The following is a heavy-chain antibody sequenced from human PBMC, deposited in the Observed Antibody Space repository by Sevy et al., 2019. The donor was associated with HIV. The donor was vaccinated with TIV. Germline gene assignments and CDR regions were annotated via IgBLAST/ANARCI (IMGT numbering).Heavy chain of an antibody. J-gene: IGHJ4*02. V-gene: IGHV3-15*01. Sequence: GGSLRLSCAASGFTFSNAWMSWVRQAPGKELEWVGRIKSKTDGGTTDYAAPVKGRFTISRDDSKNTLYLQMNSLKTEDTAVYYCTTAEEGSSWYLFDYWGQGTLVTVSS. CDR3: TTAEEGSSWYLFDY. D-gene: IGHD6-13*01. CDR2: IKSKTDGGTT. CDR1: GFTFSNAW.